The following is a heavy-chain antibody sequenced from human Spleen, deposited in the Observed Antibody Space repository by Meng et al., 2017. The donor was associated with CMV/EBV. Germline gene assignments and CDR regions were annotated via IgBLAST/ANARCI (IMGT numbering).Heavy chain of an antibody. V-gene: IGHV1-8*01. D-gene: IGHD6-19*01. J-gene: IGHJ5*02. CDR3: AREGYNSGNNWFDP. CDR2: MSPNSGDT. CDR1: RYTFTTYG. Sequence: ASRYTFTTYGIIWVRQATGQGLQWMGWMSPNSGDTGYAQKFQGRLIMTRDNSRSTAYMELSSLTSEDTAVYYCAREGYNSGNNWFDPWGQGTLVTVSS.